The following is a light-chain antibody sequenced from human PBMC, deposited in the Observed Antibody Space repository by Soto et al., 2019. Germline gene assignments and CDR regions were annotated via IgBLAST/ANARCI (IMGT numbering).Light chain of an antibody. Sequence: DIQLTQSPSFLSPSIGESVTITCRASQVISTSLARYQVKXGKAPKXXIYAASTLESGVPSRFSATVSGTDCSLTITSLQPEDFETYYCQQLFDSPITFGQGTRLEIK. CDR3: QQLFDSPIT. J-gene: IGKJ5*01. CDR1: QVISTS. V-gene: IGKV1-9*01. CDR2: AAS.